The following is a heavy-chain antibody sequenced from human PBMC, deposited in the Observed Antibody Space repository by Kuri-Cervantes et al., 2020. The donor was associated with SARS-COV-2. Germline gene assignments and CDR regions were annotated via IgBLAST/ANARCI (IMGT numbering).Heavy chain of an antibody. CDR3: SLLYLAA. CDR2: IYHSGST. J-gene: IGHJ1*01. V-gene: IGHV4-38-2*01. Sequence: GSLRLSCAVSGYSISSGYYWGWIRQPPGKGLEWIGSIYHSGSTYYNPSLKSRVTISVDTSKNQFSLKLSSVTAADTAVYYCSLLYLAAWGQGTLVTVSS. D-gene: IGHD6-13*01. CDR1: GYSISSGYY.